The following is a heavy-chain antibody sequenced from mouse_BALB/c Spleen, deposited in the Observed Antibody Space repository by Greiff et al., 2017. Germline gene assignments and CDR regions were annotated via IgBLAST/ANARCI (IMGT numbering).Heavy chain of an antibody. V-gene: IGHV5-17*02. CDR2: ISSGSSTI. J-gene: IGHJ3*01. Sequence: EVNLVESGGGLVQPGGSRKLSCAASGFTFSSFGMHWVRQAPEKGLEWVAYISSGSSTIYYADTVKGRFTISRDNPKNTLFLQMTSLRSEDTAMYYCAREGGSSLFAYWGQGTLVTVSA. CDR3: AREGGSSLFAY. CDR1: GFTFSSFG. D-gene: IGHD1-1*01.